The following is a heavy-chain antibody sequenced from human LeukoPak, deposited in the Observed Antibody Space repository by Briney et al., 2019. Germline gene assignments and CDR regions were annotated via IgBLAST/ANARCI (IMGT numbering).Heavy chain of an antibody. D-gene: IGHD3-16*01. CDR1: GFTLSTYA. CDR2: ISYDGADT. CDR3: ARIRGGPIDY. J-gene: IGHJ4*02. V-gene: IGHV3-30-3*01. Sequence: GGSLRLSCAASGFTLSTYAMHWVRQAPGKGLEWVAVISYDGADTYYADSVKGRFTISRDTSKNSLYLQMNSLRPEDTAVFYCARIRGGPIDYWGQGTLVTVSS.